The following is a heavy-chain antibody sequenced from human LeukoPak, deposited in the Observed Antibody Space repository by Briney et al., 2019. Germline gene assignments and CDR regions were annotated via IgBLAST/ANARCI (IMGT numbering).Heavy chain of an antibody. CDR1: GGTFSSYA. Sequence: SVKVSCKASGGTFSSYAISWVRQAPGQGLGWMGRIIPILGIANYAQKFQGRVTITADKSTSTAYMELSSLRSEDTAVYYCAREAAFWSGYYDYWGQGTLVTVSS. J-gene: IGHJ4*02. V-gene: IGHV1-69*04. CDR2: IIPILGIA. D-gene: IGHD3-3*01. CDR3: AREAAFWSGYYDY.